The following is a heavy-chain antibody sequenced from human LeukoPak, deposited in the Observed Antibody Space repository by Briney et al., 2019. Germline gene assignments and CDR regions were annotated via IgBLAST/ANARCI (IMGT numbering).Heavy chain of an antibody. J-gene: IGHJ4*02. CDR2: ISGSGGST. Sequence: GGSLRLSCAASGFTFSSYAMSWARQAPGKGLEWVSAISGSGGSTYYADSVKGRFTISRDNSKNTLYLQMNSLRAEDTAVYYCAKIDFWSGYYFDYWGQGTLVTVSS. V-gene: IGHV3-23*01. CDR3: AKIDFWSGYYFDY. D-gene: IGHD3-3*01. CDR1: GFTFSSYA.